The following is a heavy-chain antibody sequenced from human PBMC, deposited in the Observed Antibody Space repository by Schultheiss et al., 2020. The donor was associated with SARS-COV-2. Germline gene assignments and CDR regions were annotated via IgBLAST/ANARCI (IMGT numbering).Heavy chain of an antibody. CDR1: GFTVSSNY. V-gene: IGHV4-34*08. Sequence: ESLKISCAASGFTVSSNYMSWIRQPPGKGLEWIGEINHSGSTYYNPSLKSRVTISVDTSKNQFSLKLSSVTAADTAVYYCARQRYQLLLSYFDYWGQGTLVTVSS. D-gene: IGHD2-2*01. CDR2: INHSGST. CDR3: ARQRYQLLLSYFDY. J-gene: IGHJ4*02.